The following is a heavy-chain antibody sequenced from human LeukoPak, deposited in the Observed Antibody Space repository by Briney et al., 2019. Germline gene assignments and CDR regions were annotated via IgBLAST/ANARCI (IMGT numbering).Heavy chain of an antibody. V-gene: IGHV1-69*06. J-gene: IGHJ3*02. D-gene: IGHD3-16*01. CDR3: ARDWGHSDAFDI. CDR2: IIPIFGTA. CDR1: GGTFSSYA. Sequence: ASVKVSCKASGGTFSSYAISWVRQAPGQGLEWMGGIIPIFGTANYAQKFQGRVTITADKSTSTAYMELSSLRSEDTAVYYCARDWGHSDAFDIWGQGTMVTVSS.